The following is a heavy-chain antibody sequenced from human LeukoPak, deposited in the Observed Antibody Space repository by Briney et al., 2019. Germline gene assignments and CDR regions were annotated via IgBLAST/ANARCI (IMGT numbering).Heavy chain of an antibody. CDR1: GFTVSSNY. D-gene: IGHD4-23*01. CDR3: ARGRPHGNDY. CDR2: IYSGGST. Sequence: QTGGSLRLSCAASGFTVSSNYMSWVRQAPGKGLGWVSVIYSGGSTYYADSVKGRFTISRDNSKNTLYLQMNSLRVEDTAVYYCARGRPHGNDYWGQGTLVTVSS. V-gene: IGHV3-53*01. J-gene: IGHJ4*02.